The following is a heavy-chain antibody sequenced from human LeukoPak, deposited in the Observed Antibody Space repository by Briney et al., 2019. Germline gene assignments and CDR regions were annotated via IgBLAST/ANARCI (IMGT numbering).Heavy chain of an antibody. J-gene: IGHJ4*02. V-gene: IGHV5-51*01. CDR2: IYPGDSDT. CDR3: ARPYYYDSSGYRDY. Sequence: GESLKISCKGSGYSFTSYWIGWVRQVPGKGLEWMRIIYPGDSDTRYSPSFQGQVTISADKSISTAYLQWSSLKASDTAMYYCARPYYYDSSGYRDYWGQGTLVTVSS. CDR1: GYSFTSYW. D-gene: IGHD3-22*01.